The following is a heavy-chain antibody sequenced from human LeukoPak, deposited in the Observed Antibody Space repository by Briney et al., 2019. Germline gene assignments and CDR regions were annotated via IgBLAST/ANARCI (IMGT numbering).Heavy chain of an antibody. D-gene: IGHD1-26*01. Sequence: ASVKVSCKSSGYXFTSYYIHWVRQAPGQGLEWMGIINPGGDFTDYAQKFQGRLTMTRDTSTSTVYMELSSLTSEDTAVYFCARDIYQRHLGAASFDYWGQGTLVTVSS. CDR1: GYXFTSYY. CDR3: ARDIYQRHLGAASFDY. J-gene: IGHJ4*02. V-gene: IGHV1-46*01. CDR2: INPGGDFT.